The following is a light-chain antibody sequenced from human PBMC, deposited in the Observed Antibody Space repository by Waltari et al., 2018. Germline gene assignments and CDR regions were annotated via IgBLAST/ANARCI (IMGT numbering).Light chain of an antibody. Sequence: EIVMTQSPATLSVSPGERATLSCRASQSVTSNLAWYQQKPGQAPRLLIYEASTSATGISARFSGSGSGTEFTLTISSLQSEDFAVYYCQQYNRWPPITFGQGTRLEIK. V-gene: IGKV3-15*01. CDR3: QQYNRWPPIT. CDR1: QSVTSN. CDR2: EAS. J-gene: IGKJ5*01.